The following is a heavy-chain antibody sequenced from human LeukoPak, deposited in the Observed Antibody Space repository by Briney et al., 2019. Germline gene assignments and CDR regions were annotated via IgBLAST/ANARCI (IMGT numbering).Heavy chain of an antibody. CDR1: GGSISSYY. CDR2: IYTSGST. V-gene: IGHV4-4*07. CDR3: ARDSYDFWSGYYFYY. J-gene: IGHJ4*02. D-gene: IGHD3-3*01. Sequence: SETLSLTCTVSGGSISSYYWSWIRQPAGKGLEWIGRIYTSGSTNYNPSLKSRVTMSVDTSKNQFSLKLSSVTAADTAVYYCARDSYDFWSGYYFYYWGQRTLVTVSS.